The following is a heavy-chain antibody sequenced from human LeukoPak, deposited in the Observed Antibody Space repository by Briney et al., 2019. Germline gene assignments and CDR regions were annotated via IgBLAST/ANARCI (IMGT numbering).Heavy chain of an antibody. J-gene: IGHJ4*02. D-gene: IGHD1-7*01. CDR1: GFTFSSYA. Sequence: PGGSLRLSCAASGFTFSSYAMHWVRHAPGKGLEWVAVISKDGSDKYYPGSVRGRFTISRDNSKNTIYLQMDSLRAEDTAIYYCARDYWWNYDYWGQGTLVTVSS. CDR3: ARDYWWNYDY. V-gene: IGHV3-30-3*01. CDR2: ISKDGSDK.